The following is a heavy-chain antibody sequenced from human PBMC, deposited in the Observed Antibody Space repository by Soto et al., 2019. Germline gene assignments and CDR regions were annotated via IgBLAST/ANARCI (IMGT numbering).Heavy chain of an antibody. CDR3: ARDRAGGRYFDWLSAGGNWFDP. D-gene: IGHD3-9*01. Sequence: SETLSLTCTVSGGSISSGDYYWSWIRQPPGKSLEWIGYIYYSGSTYYNPSLKSRVTISVDTSKNQFSLKLSSVTAADTAVFYCARDRAGGRYFDWLSAGGNWFDPWGQGTLVTVSS. J-gene: IGHJ5*02. CDR2: IYYSGST. V-gene: IGHV4-30-4*01. CDR1: GGSISSGDYY.